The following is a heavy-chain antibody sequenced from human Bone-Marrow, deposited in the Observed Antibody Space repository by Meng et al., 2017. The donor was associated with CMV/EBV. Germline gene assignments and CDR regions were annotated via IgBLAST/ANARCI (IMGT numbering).Heavy chain of an antibody. D-gene: IGHD4/OR15-4a*01. V-gene: IGHV3-73*01. CDR1: GFSFSGSA. CDR3: TRFSIANVEIRDY. Sequence: GESLKISCAASGFSFSGSAVHWVRLASGKGLEWIGRIRSKANSYATEYATSLKGRFTISRDDSKNTAYLQMNSLKTEDTAVYYCTRFSIANVEIRDYWGRGTLVTGSS. CDR2: IRSKANSYAT. J-gene: IGHJ4*02.